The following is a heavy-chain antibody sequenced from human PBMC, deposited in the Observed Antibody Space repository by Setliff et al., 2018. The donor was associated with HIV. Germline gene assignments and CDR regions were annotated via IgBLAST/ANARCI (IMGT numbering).Heavy chain of an antibody. CDR3: ARDRPHNWFDP. Sequence: ASVKVSCKASGYTFTDNYLHWVRQAPGQGLEWMGFINPRSGSTTYSQKFQGRVTMTMDTSTNTVYMDLSSLGSDDTAVYYCARDRPHNWFDPWGQETLVTVSS. J-gene: IGHJ5*02. CDR2: INPRSGST. V-gene: IGHV1-46*01. CDR1: GYTFTDNY.